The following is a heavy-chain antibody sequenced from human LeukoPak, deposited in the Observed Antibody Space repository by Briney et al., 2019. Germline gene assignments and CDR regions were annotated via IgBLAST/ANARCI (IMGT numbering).Heavy chain of an antibody. CDR2: IKRDGSQK. CDR3: ARLGLEVGGPNWFDP. D-gene: IGHD1-1*01. J-gene: IGHJ5*02. CDR1: GFSFSSNW. Sequence: GGSLRLSCAAPGFSFSSNWMGWVRQAPGKGLEWVAHIKRDGSQKYYLDPVKGRFTISRDNAKNSLYLQMNSLRVEDTAVYYCARLGLEVGGPNWFDPWGQGTLVTVSS. V-gene: IGHV3-7*01.